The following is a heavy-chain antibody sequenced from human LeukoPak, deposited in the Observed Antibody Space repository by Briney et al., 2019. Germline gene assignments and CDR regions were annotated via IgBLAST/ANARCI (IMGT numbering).Heavy chain of an antibody. D-gene: IGHD3-10*01. V-gene: IGHV3-48*01. CDR3: ARDVKYYYGSESLDWFDP. J-gene: IGHJ5*02. CDR1: GFTFSSYS. CDR2: ISGISNTI. Sequence: GGSLRLSCAASGFTFSSYSMNWVRQAPGKGLEWVSYISGISNTIYYADSVKGRFTISRDNAKNSLYLQMNSLRAEDTAVYYCARDVKYYYGSESLDWFDPWGQGTLVTVSS.